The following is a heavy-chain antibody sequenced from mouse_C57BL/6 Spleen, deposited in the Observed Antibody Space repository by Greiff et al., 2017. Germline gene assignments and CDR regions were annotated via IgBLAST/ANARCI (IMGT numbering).Heavy chain of an antibody. CDR3: TRVGGNPYYFDY. D-gene: IGHD2-1*01. V-gene: IGHV5-9-1*02. CDR1: GFTFSSYA. Sequence: EVQRVESGEGLVKPGGSLKLSCAASGFTFSSYAMSWVRQTPEKRLEWVAYISSGGDYIYYADTVKGRFTISRDNARNTLYLQMSSLKSEDTAMYYCTRVGGNPYYFDYWGQGTTLTVSS. CDR2: ISSGGDYI. J-gene: IGHJ2*01.